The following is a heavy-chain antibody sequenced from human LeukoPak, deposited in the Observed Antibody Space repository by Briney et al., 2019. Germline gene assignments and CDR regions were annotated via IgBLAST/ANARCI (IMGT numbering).Heavy chain of an antibody. CDR1: GFTFSGYW. CDR3: AKDIEDSGYDSSFDY. CDR2: IKEDGSEK. J-gene: IGHJ4*02. D-gene: IGHD5-12*01. Sequence: GGSLRLSCAGYGFTFSGYWMSWVRQAPGKGLEWVANIKEDGSEKNYVDSVKGRFTISRDNAKNSLYLQMNSLRAEDTALYYCAKDIEDSGYDSSFDYWGQGTLVTVSS. V-gene: IGHV3-7*03.